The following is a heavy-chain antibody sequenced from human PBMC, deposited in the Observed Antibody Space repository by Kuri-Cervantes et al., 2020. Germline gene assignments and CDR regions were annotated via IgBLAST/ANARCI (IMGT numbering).Heavy chain of an antibody. CDR1: GFTFNSYW. CDR3: ARVHYYGSGSSPGYYYYMDV. V-gene: IGHV3-74*01. Sequence: GESLKISCAASGFTFNSYWMHWVRQAPGKGLVWVSRINSDGSSTSYADSVKGRFTISRDNAKNALYLQMNSLRAGDTAVYYCARVHYYGSGSSPGYYYYMDVWGKGTTVTVSS. J-gene: IGHJ6*03. D-gene: IGHD3-10*01. CDR2: INSDGSST.